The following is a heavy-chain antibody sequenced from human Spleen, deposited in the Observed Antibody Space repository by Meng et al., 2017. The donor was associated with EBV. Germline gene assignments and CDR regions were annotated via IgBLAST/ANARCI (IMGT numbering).Heavy chain of an antibody. CDR1: GYPFTNYY. D-gene: IGHD2-15*01. CDR2: INPGSGHT. CDR3: ARGREFGGFQEYFFDY. Sequence: QVQLVQPGAEVKMPGASVKVSCKTSGYPFTNYYINWVRQAPGQGLEWMGIINPGSGHTNYPRKFQGRVTMTRDTSTTTFYMDLSSLGSDDTAVYYCARGREFGGFQEYFFDYWGQGALVTVSS. J-gene: IGHJ4*02. V-gene: IGHV1-46*01.